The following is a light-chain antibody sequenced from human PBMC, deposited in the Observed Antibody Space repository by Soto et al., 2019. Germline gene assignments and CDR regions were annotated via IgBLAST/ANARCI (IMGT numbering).Light chain of an antibody. Sequence: QSALTQPASVSESPGQSISISCGGGRNDIGTYNLDSWYQQHPGKAPKLIIYEGNKRPSGVSNRFSGSRSGNTASLTISGLQAEDEADYYCCSYTDGSSLLFGGGTKLTVL. CDR1: RNDIGTYNL. V-gene: IGLV2-23*01. CDR3: CSYTDGSSLL. J-gene: IGLJ3*02. CDR2: EGN.